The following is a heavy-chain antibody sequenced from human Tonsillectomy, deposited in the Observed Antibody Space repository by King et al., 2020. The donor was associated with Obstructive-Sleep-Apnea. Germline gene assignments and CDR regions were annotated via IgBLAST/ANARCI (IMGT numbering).Heavy chain of an antibody. V-gene: IGHV1-18*04. CDR3: ARDLPRPYSSSWYFDY. CDR1: GYTFTSYG. D-gene: IGHD6-13*01. Sequence: QLVQSGAEVKKPWASVKVSCKASGYTFTSYGISWVRQAPGQGLEWIGWISAYNGNTNYCQKLQGRVTMTTDTSTRTAYMELRSLRSDDTAVYYCARDLPRPYSSSWYFDYWGQGTLVTVSS. CDR2: ISAYNGNT. J-gene: IGHJ4*02.